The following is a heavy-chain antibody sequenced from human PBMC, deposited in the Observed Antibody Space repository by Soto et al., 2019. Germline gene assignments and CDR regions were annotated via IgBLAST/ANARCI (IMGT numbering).Heavy chain of an antibody. V-gene: IGHV4-59*08. CDR1: GGSISSYY. CDR2: IYYSGST. D-gene: IGHD3-10*01. J-gene: IGHJ4*02. CDR3: ARHNYGSGSTYFDY. Sequence: QVQLQESGPGLVKPSETLSLTCTVSGGSISSYYWSWIRQPPGKGLEWIGYIYYSGSTNYNPSIKSRATISVDTSKNQFSLKLNSMTAADTAVYYCARHNYGSGSTYFDYWGQGTLVTVSS.